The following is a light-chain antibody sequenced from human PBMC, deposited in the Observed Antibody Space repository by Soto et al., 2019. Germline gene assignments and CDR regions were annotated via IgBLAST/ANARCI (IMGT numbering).Light chain of an antibody. CDR2: AAS. CDR3: LQDKIYPYT. J-gene: IGKJ2*01. Sequence: ATPMTQSPSSVSASVGDTVTITCRASQDIGIELAWYQQKPGKAPKLLVFAASSLQTGVPARFSGSGSGTAFSLTISSLQPEDFATYLCLQDKIYPYTFGQGTRLDFK. CDR1: QDIGIE. V-gene: IGKV1-6*01.